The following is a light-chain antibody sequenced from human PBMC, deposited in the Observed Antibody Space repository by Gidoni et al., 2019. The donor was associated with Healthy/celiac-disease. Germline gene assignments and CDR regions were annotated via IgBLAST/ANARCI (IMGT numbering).Light chain of an antibody. CDR3: QSYDSSLSGPYVV. CDR2: GNS. CDR1: SSNIGAGYD. V-gene: IGLV1-40*01. Sequence: QSVLTQPPSVSGAPGQRVTISRTGSSSNIGAGYDVHWYQQLPGTAPILLIYGNSNRPSGVPDRFSGSKSGTSASLAISGLQAEDEADYYCQSYDSSLSGPYVVFGGGTKLTGL. J-gene: IGLJ2*01.